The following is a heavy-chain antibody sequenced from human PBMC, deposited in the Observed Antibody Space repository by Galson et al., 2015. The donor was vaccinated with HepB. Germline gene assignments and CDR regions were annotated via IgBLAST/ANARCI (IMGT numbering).Heavy chain of an antibody. Sequence: SLRLSCAASGFTFSSYGMHWVRQAPGKGLEWVAVISYDGSNKYYADSVKGRFTISRDNSKNTLYLQMNSLRAEDTAVYYCAKVGVDPMVTAILGDYYFDYWGQGTLVTVSS. CDR1: GFTFSSYG. CDR2: ISYDGSNK. CDR3: AKVGVDPMVTAILGDYYFDY. V-gene: IGHV3-30*18. J-gene: IGHJ4*02. D-gene: IGHD2-21*02.